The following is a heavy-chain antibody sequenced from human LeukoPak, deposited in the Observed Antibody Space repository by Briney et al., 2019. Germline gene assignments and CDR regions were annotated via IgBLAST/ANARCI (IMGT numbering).Heavy chain of an antibody. Sequence: PSETLSLTCSVSGGSINSRGSYWSWIRQPPGKGLEWIGEINHSGSTNYNPSLKSRVTISVDTSKNQFSPKLSSVTAADTAVYYCARGGGPGVQLEPNWFDPWGQGTLVTVSS. V-gene: IGHV4-34*01. D-gene: IGHD1-1*01. CDR3: ARGGGPGVQLEPNWFDP. CDR2: INHSGST. CDR1: GGSINSRGSY. J-gene: IGHJ5*02.